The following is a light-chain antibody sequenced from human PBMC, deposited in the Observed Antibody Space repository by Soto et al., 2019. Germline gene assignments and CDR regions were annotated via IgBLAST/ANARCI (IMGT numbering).Light chain of an antibody. V-gene: IGLV1-47*01. Sequence: VLTQPPPASGTPGQRVTISCSGSSSNIGSNYVYWYQQLPGTAPKLLIYRNNQRPSGVPDRFSGSKSGTSASLAISGLRSEDEADYYCAAWDDSLSGYVFGTGTKVTVL. CDR3: AAWDDSLSGYV. J-gene: IGLJ1*01. CDR2: RNN. CDR1: SSNIGSNY.